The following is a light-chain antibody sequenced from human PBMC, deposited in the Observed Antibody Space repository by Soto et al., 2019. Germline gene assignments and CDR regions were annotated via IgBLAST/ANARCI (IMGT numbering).Light chain of an antibody. Sequence: EIVTTQSPATLSVSPGEKATLSCRASQSLNNNLAWYQQKPGQGPRLLIYFASTRATGIPARFSGSGSGTEFSLTISSLQSEDFASYYCQQYSAWPLTFGGGTKVETK. CDR3: QQYSAWPLT. CDR2: FAS. J-gene: IGKJ4*01. V-gene: IGKV3-15*01. CDR1: QSLNNN.